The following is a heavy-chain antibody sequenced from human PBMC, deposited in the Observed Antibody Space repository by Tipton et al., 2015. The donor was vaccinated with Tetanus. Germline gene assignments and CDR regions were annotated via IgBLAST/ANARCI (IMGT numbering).Heavy chain of an antibody. CDR1: GDSLYRSSHY. CDR2: MYNSGAT. D-gene: IGHD3-10*01. Sequence: TLSLTCTVSGDSLYRSSHYWAWIRQPPGKGLEWIGTMYNSGATYYNPSLKGRVTISGDTSKNLFSLTSVTASDTAVYYCARPEASGRARGFDIWGQGTKVTVSP. V-gene: IGHV4-39*02. J-gene: IGHJ3*02. CDR3: ARPEASGRARGFDI.